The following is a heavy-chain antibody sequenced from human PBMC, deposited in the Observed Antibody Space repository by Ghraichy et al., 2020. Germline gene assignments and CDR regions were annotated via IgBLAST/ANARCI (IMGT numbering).Heavy chain of an antibody. V-gene: IGHV3-21*04. CDR1: GFTFSSTT. CDR3: ARASCSSKSCFWGASRNAFDI. Sequence: GGSLRLSCVGSGFTFSSTTMHWVRHAPGKGLEWVSSITSPSSYIYYADSVKGRFTVSRDNAKNSLFLQMNSLRADDTAMYYCARASCSSKSCFWGASRNAFDIWGQGTKVTVSS. J-gene: IGHJ3*02. CDR2: ITSPSSYI. D-gene: IGHD2-2*01.